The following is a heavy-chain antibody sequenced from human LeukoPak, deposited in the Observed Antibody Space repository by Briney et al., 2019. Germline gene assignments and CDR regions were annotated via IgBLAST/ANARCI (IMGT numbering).Heavy chain of an antibody. D-gene: IGHD6-19*01. V-gene: IGHV3-21*01. CDR2: ISSSSLSI. J-gene: IGHJ4*02. CDR1: GFTFSSYS. Sequence: PGGSLRLSCAASGFTFSSYSMNWVRQAPGKGLEWVSSISSSSLSIYYADSVKGRFTISRDNAKNSLYLQMNSLRAEDTAVYYCARDRLLTGSGCLDYWGQGTLVTVSS. CDR3: ARDRLLTGSGCLDY.